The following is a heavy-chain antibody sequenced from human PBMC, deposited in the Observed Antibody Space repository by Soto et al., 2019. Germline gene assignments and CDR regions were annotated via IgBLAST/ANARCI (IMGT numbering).Heavy chain of an antibody. D-gene: IGHD6-13*01. CDR2: IYYSGST. CDR3: ARHIRAAEILDY. Sequence: QLQLQESGPGLVKPSETLSLTCTVSGGSISSSSYYWGWIRQPPGKGLEWIGSIYYSGSTYYNPSLKSRVTISVDTSKNQFSLKLSSVTAADTAVYYCARHIRAAEILDYWGQGTLVTVSS. V-gene: IGHV4-39*01. CDR1: GGSISSSSYY. J-gene: IGHJ4*02.